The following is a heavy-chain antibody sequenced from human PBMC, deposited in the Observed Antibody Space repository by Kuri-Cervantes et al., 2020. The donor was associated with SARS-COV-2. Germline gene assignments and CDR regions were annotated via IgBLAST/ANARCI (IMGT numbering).Heavy chain of an antibody. V-gene: IGHV4-59*01. J-gene: IGHJ4*02. Sequence: SETLSLTCTVSGGSISSYYWSWIRQPPGKGLEWIGYNYYSGSTNYNPSLKSRVTISVDTSKNQFSLKLSSVTAADTAVYYCARGPAHDFWSGYRFDYWGQGTLVTVSS. CDR2: NYYSGST. CDR3: ARGPAHDFWSGYRFDY. CDR1: GGSISSYY. D-gene: IGHD3-3*01.